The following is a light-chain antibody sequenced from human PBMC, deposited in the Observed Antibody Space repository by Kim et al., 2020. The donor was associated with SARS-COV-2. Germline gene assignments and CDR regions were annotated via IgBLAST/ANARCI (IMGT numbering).Light chain of an antibody. CDR1: SSDVGGYNY. J-gene: IGLJ3*02. Sequence: GQSITISCTGTSSDVGGYNYVSWYQQHPGKAPKLMIYDVNNRPSGVSNRFSGSKSGYTASLTISGLQAEDEADYYCNSYTSIDSWVFGGGTKLTVL. CDR2: DVN. V-gene: IGLV2-14*03. CDR3: NSYTSIDSWV.